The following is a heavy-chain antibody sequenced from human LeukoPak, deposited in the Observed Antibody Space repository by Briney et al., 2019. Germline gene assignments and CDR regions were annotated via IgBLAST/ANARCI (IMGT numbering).Heavy chain of an antibody. CDR1: GFTFSRHW. Sequence: GGSLRLPCAASGFTFSRHWMSWVRQAPGKGLEWVATIKQGGSENYYVDSVKGRFAISRDDANNSLYLQMNGLRVEDTALYYCVRGPHYGAYTDYFDYWGQGTLVTVSS. V-gene: IGHV3-7*01. CDR2: IKQGGSEN. D-gene: IGHD4-17*01. CDR3: VRGPHYGAYTDYFDY. J-gene: IGHJ4*02.